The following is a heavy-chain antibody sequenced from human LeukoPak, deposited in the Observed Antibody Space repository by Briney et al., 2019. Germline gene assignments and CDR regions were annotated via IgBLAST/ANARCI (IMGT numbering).Heavy chain of an antibody. CDR2: FYYTGST. D-gene: IGHD5-24*01. V-gene: IGHV4-39*07. CDR1: GGSISSSSYY. J-gene: IGHJ4*02. Sequence: SETLSLTCSVSGGSISSSSYYWGWIRQPPGKGLAWIGSFYYTGSTYYNPSLKSRVTISVDTSKNQFSLKLSSVTAADTAVYYCARAMGLDGYNYAYYFDYWGQGTLVTASS. CDR3: ARAMGLDGYNYAYYFDY.